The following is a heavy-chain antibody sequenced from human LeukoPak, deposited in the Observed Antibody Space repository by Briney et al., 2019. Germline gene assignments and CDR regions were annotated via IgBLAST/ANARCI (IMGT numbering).Heavy chain of an antibody. CDR3: AKGSAAGRPYYFDY. D-gene: IGHD6-25*01. CDR1: GFTFSSYT. CDR2: ITTSDGNT. Sequence: GGSLRLSCAASGFTFSSYTMSWVRQAPGKGLEWVSTITTSDGNTYYADSVKGRFTVSRDNSKNTLFLQMNSLRAEDAAVYFCAKGSAAGRPYYFDYWGQGTLVTVSS. V-gene: IGHV3-23*01. J-gene: IGHJ4*02.